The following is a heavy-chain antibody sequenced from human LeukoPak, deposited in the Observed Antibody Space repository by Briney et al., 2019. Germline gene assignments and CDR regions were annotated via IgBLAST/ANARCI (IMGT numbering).Heavy chain of an antibody. D-gene: IGHD6-13*01. CDR2: IKQDGSEK. J-gene: IGHJ5*02. CDR1: GFTFSSDC. V-gene: IGHV3-7*01. Sequence: PGGSLRLSCAASGFTFSSDCMSWVPQAPGKRLEWVSNIKQDGSEKYYVDSVKGRFTISRDNAKNSLYLQMNSLRAEDTAVYYCARGPGIAAAGNWFDPWGQGTLVTVSS. CDR3: ARGPGIAAAGNWFDP.